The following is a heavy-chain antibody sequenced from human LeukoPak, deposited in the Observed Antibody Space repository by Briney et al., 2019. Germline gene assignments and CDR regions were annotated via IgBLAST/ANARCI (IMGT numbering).Heavy chain of an antibody. Sequence: SQTLSLSCAISGDSVSSNSAAWNWIRQSPSRGLEWLGRTYYRSRWYNDYASSVKSRITIGPDTSKNQFSLSLNSVTPEDTALYYCARVNWGLMQYSSSTWFDPWGQGALVTVSS. D-gene: IGHD6-6*01. J-gene: IGHJ5*02. CDR3: ARVNWGLMQYSSSTWFDP. V-gene: IGHV6-1*01. CDR2: TYYRSRWYN. CDR1: GDSVSSNSAA.